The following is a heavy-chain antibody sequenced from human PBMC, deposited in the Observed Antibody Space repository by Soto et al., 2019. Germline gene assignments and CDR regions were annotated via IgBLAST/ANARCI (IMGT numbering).Heavy chain of an antibody. CDR2: ISSSSSTI. Sequence: PGGYLGLSCAASGFTFSSYSMNWVRQAPGKGLEWVSYISSSSSTIYYADSVKGRFTISRDNAKNSLYLQMNSLRGEDTAVYYCARGESRYCSGGSCYSDYYYGMAGWGQGTTVTVSS. J-gene: IGHJ6*02. D-gene: IGHD2-15*01. CDR3: ARGESRYCSGGSCYSDYYYGMAG. CDR1: GFTFSSYS. V-gene: IGHV3-48*01.